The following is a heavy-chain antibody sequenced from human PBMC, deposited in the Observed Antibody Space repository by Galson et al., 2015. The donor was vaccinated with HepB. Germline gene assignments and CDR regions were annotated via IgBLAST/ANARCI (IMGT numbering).Heavy chain of an antibody. Sequence: SVKVSCKASGYTFTDYYMHWVRQAPGQGLEWMGWINPKGGGTNYALKFQGRVTMTRDTSISTAYMELSRLTSDDTAVYYCARDRYIAARRISDYWGQGTLVTVSS. D-gene: IGHD6-6*01. CDR2: INPKGGGT. CDR1: GYTFTDYY. J-gene: IGHJ4*02. V-gene: IGHV1-2*02. CDR3: ARDRYIAARRISDY.